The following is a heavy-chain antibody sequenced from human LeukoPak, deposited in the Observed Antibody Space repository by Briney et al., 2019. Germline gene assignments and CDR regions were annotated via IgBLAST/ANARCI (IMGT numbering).Heavy chain of an antibody. Sequence: SVKVSCKASGGTFSSYAISWVRQAPGQGLEGMGRIIPIFGIANYAQKFQGRVTITADKSTSTAYMELSSLRSEDTAVYYCARLYSVVVVAASQEGMDVWGQGTTVTVSS. CDR3: ARLYSVVVVAASQEGMDV. V-gene: IGHV1-69*04. J-gene: IGHJ6*02. CDR1: GGTFSSYA. CDR2: IIPIFGIA. D-gene: IGHD2-15*01.